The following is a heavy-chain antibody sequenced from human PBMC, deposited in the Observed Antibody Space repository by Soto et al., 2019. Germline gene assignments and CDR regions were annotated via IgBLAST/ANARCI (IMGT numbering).Heavy chain of an antibody. J-gene: IGHJ4*02. CDR3: ARLVVVAPVANV. D-gene: IGHD2-21*01. CDR1: GGSVSYNSYY. V-gene: IGHV4-39*01. CDR2: IFYTGTT. Sequence: SETLSLTCSVSGGSVSYNSYYWGWIRQPPWKGLEWVGGIFYTGTTYYNPSLKDRLSISVDTSKNPFSLNLTSVTAADTAVYLCARLVVVAPVANVWGXGALVTVSS.